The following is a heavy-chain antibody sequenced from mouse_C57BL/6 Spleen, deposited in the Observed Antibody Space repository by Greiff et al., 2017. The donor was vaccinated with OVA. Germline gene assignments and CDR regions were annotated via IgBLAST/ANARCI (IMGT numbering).Heavy chain of an antibody. Sequence: QVQLQQSGAELVRPGASVTLSCKASGYTFTDYEMHWVKQTPVHGLEWIGAIDPETGGTAYNQKFKGKAILTADKSSSTAYMALRSLTSEDSAVYYCTRRGGFTTVVEGFAYWGQGTLVTVSA. CDR1: GYTFTDYE. CDR2: IDPETGGT. J-gene: IGHJ3*01. D-gene: IGHD1-1*01. V-gene: IGHV1-15*01. CDR3: TRRGGFTTVVEGFAY.